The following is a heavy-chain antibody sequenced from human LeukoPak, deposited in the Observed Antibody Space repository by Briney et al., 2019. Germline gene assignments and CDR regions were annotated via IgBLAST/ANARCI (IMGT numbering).Heavy chain of an antibody. J-gene: IGHJ4*02. V-gene: IGHV3-7*03. CDR1: GFTFSSYW. CDR2: IKQDGSEK. Sequence: GGSLRLSCAASGFTFSSYWMSWVRQAPGKGLEWVANIKQDGSEKYYVDSVKGRFTISRDNAKNSLYLQMNSLRAEDTAVYYCARSRMYYYDSSEIDYWGQGTLVTVSS. D-gene: IGHD3-22*01. CDR3: ARSRMYYYDSSEIDY.